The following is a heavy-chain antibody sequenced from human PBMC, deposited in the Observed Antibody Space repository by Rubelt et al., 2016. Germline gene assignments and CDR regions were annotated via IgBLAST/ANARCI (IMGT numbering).Heavy chain of an antibody. J-gene: IGHJ6*02. CDR2: IKSKTDGGTT. Sequence: KRGEWVGRIKSKTDGGTTDYAAPVKGRFTISRDDSKNTLYLQMNSLKTEDTAVYYCARDKWIQLWRPAGSYYYGMDVWGQGTTVTVSS. D-gene: IGHD5-18*01. V-gene: IGHV3-15*07. CDR3: ARDKWIQLWRPAGSYYYGMDV.